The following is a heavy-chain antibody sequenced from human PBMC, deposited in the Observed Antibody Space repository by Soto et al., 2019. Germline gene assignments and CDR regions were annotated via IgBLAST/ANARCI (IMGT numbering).Heavy chain of an antibody. CDR2: IIPIFGTA. V-gene: IGHV1-69*13. CDR1: GGTFSSYA. CDR3: AREREYGAVAGKLDY. Sequence: GPPVKVSCKASGGTFSSYAISWLLQSPGQGLEWMGGIIPIFGTANYAQKFQGRVTITADESTSTAYMELSSLRSEDTAVYYCAREREYGAVAGKLDYWGQGTLVTVSS. J-gene: IGHJ4*02. D-gene: IGHD6-19*01.